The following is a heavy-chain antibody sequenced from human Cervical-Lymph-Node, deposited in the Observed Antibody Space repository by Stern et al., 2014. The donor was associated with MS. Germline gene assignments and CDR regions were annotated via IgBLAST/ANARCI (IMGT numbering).Heavy chain of an antibody. J-gene: IGHJ4*02. V-gene: IGHV3-74*02. CDR2: INPDGTSI. Sequence: EVQLVESGGGFVQPGGSLRLSCGASGFTFRDNWMHWVRQAPGKGLMWVSRINPDGTSITYADSVKGRFTISRDNAKNTLHLHMNSLGAEDSAVYFCASTRYSYGMSLDYWGQGTLVTVSS. D-gene: IGHD5-18*01. CDR3: ASTRYSYGMSLDY. CDR1: GFTFRDNW.